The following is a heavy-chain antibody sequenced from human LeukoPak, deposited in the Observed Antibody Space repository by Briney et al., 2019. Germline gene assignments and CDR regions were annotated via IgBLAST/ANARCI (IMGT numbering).Heavy chain of an antibody. CDR2: IYYNGNT. J-gene: IGHJ4*02. CDR1: GGSISNYY. CDR3: ARDSYSSSWYHVFDY. Sequence: SDTLSLTCTVSGGSISNYYWTWIRQSPGKGLEWIGYIYYNGNTNYNPSLESRVTMSLDTSKNQFSLRLTSVIAADTAVYYCARDSYSSSWYHVFDYWGQGTLVTVSS. V-gene: IGHV4-59*01. D-gene: IGHD6-13*01.